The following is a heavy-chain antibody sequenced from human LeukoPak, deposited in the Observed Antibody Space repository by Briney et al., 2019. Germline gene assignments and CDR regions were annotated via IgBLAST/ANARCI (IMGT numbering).Heavy chain of an antibody. CDR2: ISGSSSDI. D-gene: IGHD4-17*01. V-gene: IGHV3-21*01. CDR3: ARGDSGLRVAFDI. CDR1: AFTFSSYS. Sequence: RGSLRLSCAGSAFTFSSYSMNWVRQAPGKGLEWVSSISGSSSDIYYADSVKGRFTISRDNAKNSLYLQMKSLRAEDTAVYYCARGDSGLRVAFDIWGQGTMVTVSS. J-gene: IGHJ3*02.